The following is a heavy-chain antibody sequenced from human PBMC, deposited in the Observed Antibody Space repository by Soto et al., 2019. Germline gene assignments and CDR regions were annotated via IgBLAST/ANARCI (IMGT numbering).Heavy chain of an antibody. CDR3: AREAVVPAAIVVYGMDV. V-gene: IGHV1-69*08. CDR2: IIPILGIA. Sequence: QVQLVQSGAEVKKPGSSVKVSCKASGGTFSSYTISWVRQAPGQGLQWTGRIIPILGIANYAQKFQGRVTITADKSTSTAYMELSSLRSEDTAVYYCAREAVVPAAIVVYGMDVWGQGTTVTVSS. J-gene: IGHJ6*02. CDR1: GGTFSSYT. D-gene: IGHD2-2*01.